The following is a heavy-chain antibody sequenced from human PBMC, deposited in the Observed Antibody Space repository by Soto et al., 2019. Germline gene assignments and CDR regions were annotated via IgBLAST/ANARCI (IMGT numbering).Heavy chain of an antibody. CDR3: TRLPNWNFRFDP. D-gene: IGHD1-7*01. Sequence: PGGSLRLSCAASGFIFSCSAMHWVRQASGKGLEWVGRIKSRSNNYATAYAASVKGRFSISRDDSKNTAYLQMNSLKIEDTAVYYCTRLPNWNFRFDPWGQGTLVTVSS. V-gene: IGHV3-73*01. CDR1: GFIFSCSA. J-gene: IGHJ5*02. CDR2: IKSRSNNYAT.